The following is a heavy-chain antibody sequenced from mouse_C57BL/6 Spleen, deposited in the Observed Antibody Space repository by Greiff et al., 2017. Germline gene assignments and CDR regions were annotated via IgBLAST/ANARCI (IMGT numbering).Heavy chain of an antibody. Sequence: QVQLQQSGPELVKPGASVKISCKASGYAFSSSWMNWVKQRPGKGLEWIGRIYTGDGDTNYNGKFKGKATLTADKSSSTAYMLLSSLTSEDSAVYFCARGPDSSGYDYWGQGTTLTVSS. D-gene: IGHD3-2*02. J-gene: IGHJ2*01. CDR3: ARGPDSSGYDY. CDR1: GYAFSSSW. CDR2: IYTGDGDT. V-gene: IGHV1-82*01.